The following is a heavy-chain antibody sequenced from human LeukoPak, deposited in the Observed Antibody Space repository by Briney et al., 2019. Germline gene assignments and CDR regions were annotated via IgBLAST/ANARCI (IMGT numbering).Heavy chain of an antibody. CDR2: IYPGDSDT. V-gene: IGHV5-51*01. CDR1: GYSFTSYW. J-gene: IGHJ3*02. CDR3: ARPETYDSSGKVAFDI. D-gene: IGHD3-22*01. Sequence: GESLKISCKCSGYSFTSYWIGWVRQMPGKGLEWMGIIYPGDSDTRYSPSFQGQVTISADKSISTAYLQRSSLKASDTAMHYCARPETYDSSGKVAFDIWGQGTMVTVSS.